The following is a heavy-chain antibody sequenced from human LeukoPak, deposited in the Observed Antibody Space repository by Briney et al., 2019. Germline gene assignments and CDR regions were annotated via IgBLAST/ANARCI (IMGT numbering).Heavy chain of an antibody. CDR2: IYSGGYT. Sequence: GGSLRLSCAASGFTFNSYAMSWVRQAPGKGLEWVSVIYSGGYTYYEDSVRGRFTISRDNSKNTVYLQMNSLKTEDTAVYYCARAQGSSAYYCDHWGQGALVTVSS. J-gene: IGHJ4*02. CDR3: ARAQGSSAYYCDH. V-gene: IGHV3-66*02. CDR1: GFTFNSYA. D-gene: IGHD3-16*01.